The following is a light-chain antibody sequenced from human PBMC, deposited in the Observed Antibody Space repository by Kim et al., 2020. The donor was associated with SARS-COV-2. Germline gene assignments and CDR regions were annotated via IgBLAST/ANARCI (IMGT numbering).Light chain of an antibody. CDR1: QTISSNY. Sequence: LSPGERATLSCGASQTISSNYLAWYQQKPGLAPRLLIYDTSIRATGIPDRFSGSGSRADFTLTISRLEAEDFAVYFCQQYGTAPFTFGGGTKLEI. V-gene: IGKV3D-20*01. CDR3: QQYGTAPFT. J-gene: IGKJ4*01. CDR2: DTS.